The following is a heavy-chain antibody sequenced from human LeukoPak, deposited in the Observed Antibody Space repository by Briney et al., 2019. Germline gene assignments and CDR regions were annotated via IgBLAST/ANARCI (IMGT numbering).Heavy chain of an antibody. Sequence: SETLSLTCTVSGGSISSYYWSWIRQPPGKGLEWSGYIYYSGSTNYNPSLKSRVTISVDTSKNQFSLKLSSMTAADTAVYYCARGEVYYYDSSGYYSSAFDIWGQGTMVTVSS. D-gene: IGHD3-22*01. J-gene: IGHJ3*02. CDR1: GGSISSYY. CDR2: IYYSGST. CDR3: ARGEVYYYDSSGYYSSAFDI. V-gene: IGHV4-59*01.